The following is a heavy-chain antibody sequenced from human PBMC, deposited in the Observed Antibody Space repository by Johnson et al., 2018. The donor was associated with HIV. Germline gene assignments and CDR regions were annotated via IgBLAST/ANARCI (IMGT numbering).Heavy chain of an antibody. CDR3: ARAINDAFDI. Sequence: VQLVESGGGLVQPGRSLRLSCAASGFTFDDYAIHWVRQAPGKGLEWVSGISWNSGNIGYADSVKGRLTISRDNAKNSLYLQMNSLRAEDTAVYFCARAINDAFDIWGQGTMVTVSP. CDR1: GFTFDDYA. V-gene: IGHV3-9*01. CDR2: ISWNSGNI. J-gene: IGHJ3*02.